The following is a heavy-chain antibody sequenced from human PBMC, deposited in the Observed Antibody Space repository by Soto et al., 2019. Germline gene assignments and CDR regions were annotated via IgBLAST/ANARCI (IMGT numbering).Heavy chain of an antibody. CDR2: LGTIGA. Sequence: EVQLLESGGGLVQPGGSLRLSCVGSGFTFSAHAITWVRQAPGKGLEWVSTLGTIGAFYADSVKGRFTIPRDNSKNTVNLQMNSLRGEDTAIYYCARDLTTHDYWGQGTVVTVSS. V-gene: IGHV3-23*01. CDR3: ARDLTTHDY. CDR1: GFTFSAHA. J-gene: IGHJ4*02.